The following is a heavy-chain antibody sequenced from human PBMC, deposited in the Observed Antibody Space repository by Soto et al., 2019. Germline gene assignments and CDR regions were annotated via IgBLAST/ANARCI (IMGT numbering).Heavy chain of an antibody. V-gene: IGHV1-69*01. CDR1: GGTFSSYA. J-gene: IGHJ4*02. CDR3: ATSPHYYDSSGYQFDY. D-gene: IGHD3-22*01. Sequence: QVQLVQSGAEVKKPGSSVKVSCKASGGTFSSYAISWVRQAPGQGLEWMGGIIPIFGTANYAQKFQGRVTITADESTSTAYMELSSLRSEDTAVYYCATSPHYYDSSGYQFDYWGQGTLVTVSS. CDR2: IIPIFGTA.